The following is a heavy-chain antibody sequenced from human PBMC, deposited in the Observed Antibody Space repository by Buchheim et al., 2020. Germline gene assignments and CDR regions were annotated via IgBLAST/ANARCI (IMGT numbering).Heavy chain of an antibody. J-gene: IGHJ5*02. CDR2: IYYSGST. CDR1: GGSISSYY. D-gene: IGHD3-22*01. Sequence: QVQLQESGPGLVKPSETLSLTCTVSGGSISSYYWSWIRQPPGKGLEWIGFIYYSGSTNYNPSLNSRVTISVDTSTNQFPLKLSSVTAADTAVYYCARGLYDSSGFYWFDPWGQGTL. V-gene: IGHV4-59*01. CDR3: ARGLYDSSGFYWFDP.